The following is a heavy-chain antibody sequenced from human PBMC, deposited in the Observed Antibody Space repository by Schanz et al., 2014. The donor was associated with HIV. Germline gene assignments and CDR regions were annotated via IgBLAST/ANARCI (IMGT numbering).Heavy chain of an antibody. Sequence: QEQLVESGGGVVQPGKSLRLSCAASGFTFSTCGMHWVRQAPGKGLECEAFIWYDGSNKYYADSVKGRFTISRDNSKNTLYLQMNSLRGEDTAVYYCATAAVTXXSDNWGQGTLVTVSS. CDR2: IWYDGSNK. CDR1: GFTFSTCG. J-gene: IGHJ4*02. V-gene: IGHV3-33*01. CDR3: ATAAVTXXSDN. D-gene: IGHD4-17*01.